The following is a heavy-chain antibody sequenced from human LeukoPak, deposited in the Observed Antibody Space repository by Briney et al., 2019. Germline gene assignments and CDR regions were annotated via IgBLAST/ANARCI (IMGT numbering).Heavy chain of an antibody. V-gene: IGHV1-2*02. CDR3: ARGGSGSYYMGAFDI. Sequence: ASVKVSCKASGYTFTGYYMHWVRQAPGQGLEWMGWINPNSGGTNYAQKFQGRVTMTRDTSISTAYMELSRLRSDDTAVYYCARGGSGSYYMGAFDIWGQGTMVTVS. D-gene: IGHD3-10*01. CDR2: INPNSGGT. CDR1: GYTFTGYY. J-gene: IGHJ3*02.